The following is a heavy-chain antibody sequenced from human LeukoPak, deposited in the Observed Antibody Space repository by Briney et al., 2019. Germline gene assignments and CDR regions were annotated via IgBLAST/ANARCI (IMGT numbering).Heavy chain of an antibody. CDR1: GYSFTSYW. CDR3: ARVVCSSTSCYTAGFDY. CDR2: IYPGDSDT. Sequence: GESLKISCKGSGYSFTSYWIGWVRQMPGKGLEWMGIIYPGDSDTRYSPSFQGQVTISADESISTAYLQWSSLKASDTAMYYCARVVCSSTSCYTAGFDYWGQGTLVTVSS. J-gene: IGHJ4*02. D-gene: IGHD2-2*02. V-gene: IGHV5-51*01.